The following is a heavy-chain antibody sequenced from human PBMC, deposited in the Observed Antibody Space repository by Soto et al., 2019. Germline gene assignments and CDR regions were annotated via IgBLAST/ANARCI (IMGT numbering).Heavy chain of an antibody. CDR1: GFTFSSYA. D-gene: IGHD3-3*01. CDR2: ISGSGGST. Sequence: GGSLRLSCAASGFTFSSYAMSWVRQAPGKGLEWVSAISGSGGSTYYADSVKGRFTISRDNSKNTLYLQMNSLRAEDTAVYYCPKDSPLLEWPNPHGMDGWRQETTVTICS. CDR3: PKDSPLLEWPNPHGMDG. V-gene: IGHV3-23*01. J-gene: IGHJ6*02.